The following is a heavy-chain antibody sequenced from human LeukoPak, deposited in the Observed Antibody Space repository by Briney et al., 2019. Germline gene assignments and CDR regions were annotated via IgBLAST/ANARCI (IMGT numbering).Heavy chain of an antibody. CDR2: IYPGDSDT. CDR3: ARRIQLWWYYFDY. Sequence: GESPKISCKGSGYSFTSYWIGWVRQMPGKGLEWMGIIYPGDSDTRYSPSFQGQVTISADKSISTAYLQWSSLKASDTAMYYCARRIQLWWYYFDYWGQGTLVTVSS. D-gene: IGHD5-18*01. CDR1: GYSFTSYW. J-gene: IGHJ4*02. V-gene: IGHV5-51*01.